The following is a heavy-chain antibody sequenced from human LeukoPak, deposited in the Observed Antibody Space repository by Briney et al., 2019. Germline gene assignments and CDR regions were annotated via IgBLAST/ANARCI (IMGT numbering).Heavy chain of an antibody. D-gene: IGHD1-26*01. CDR2: INPNSGGT. V-gene: IGHV1-2*02. Sequence: GASVKVSCKASGYTFTGYYMHWVRQAPGQGLEWMGWINPNSGGTNHAQKFQGRVTMTRDTSISTAYMELSRLRSDDTAVYYCATLWPSGSYHWYFDYWGQGTLVTVSS. J-gene: IGHJ4*02. CDR1: GYTFTGYY. CDR3: ATLWPSGSYHWYFDY.